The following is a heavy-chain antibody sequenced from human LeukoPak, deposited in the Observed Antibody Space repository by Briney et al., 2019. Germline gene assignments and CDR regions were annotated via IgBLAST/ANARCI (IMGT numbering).Heavy chain of an antibody. CDR2: ISSSSSYI. CDR1: GFTFSSYW. J-gene: IGHJ4*02. D-gene: IGHD4-17*01. Sequence: GGSLRLSCAASGFTFSSYWTSWVRQAPGKGLEWVSSISSSSSYIYYADSVKGRFTISRDNAKNSLYLQMNSLRAEDTAVYYCARVGEAVTIDYWGQGTLVTVSS. V-gene: IGHV3-21*01. CDR3: ARVGEAVTIDY.